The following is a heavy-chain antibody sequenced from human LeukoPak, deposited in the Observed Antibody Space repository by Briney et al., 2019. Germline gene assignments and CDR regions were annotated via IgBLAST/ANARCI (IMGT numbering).Heavy chain of an antibody. CDR1: GFTVSSNH. Sequence: PGGSLRLSCAASGFTVSSNHMTWVRQAPGKGLECVSVIYGGGNTHYADSVKGRFTISRDSSKNTLYLQMNSLRVEDTAVYYCASGGYTSSWYVVDYWGQGTLVTVSS. CDR2: IYGGGNT. D-gene: IGHD6-13*01. J-gene: IGHJ4*02. V-gene: IGHV3-66*01. CDR3: ASGGYTSSWYVVDY.